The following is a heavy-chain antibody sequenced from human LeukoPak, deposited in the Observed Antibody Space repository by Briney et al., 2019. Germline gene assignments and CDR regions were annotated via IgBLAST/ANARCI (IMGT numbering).Heavy chain of an antibody. D-gene: IGHD3-22*01. V-gene: IGHV3-74*01. J-gene: IGHJ4*02. CDR2: INSDGSST. Sequence: TGGSLRLSCAASGFTFSSYWMRWVRQAPGKGLVWVSRINSDGSSTTYADSVKGRFTISRDNAKNTLYLQMNSLRAEDTAMYYCVRHYSYDSSGYSPWHYWGQGTLVTVSS. CDR1: GFTFSSYW. CDR3: VRHYSYDSSGYSPWHY.